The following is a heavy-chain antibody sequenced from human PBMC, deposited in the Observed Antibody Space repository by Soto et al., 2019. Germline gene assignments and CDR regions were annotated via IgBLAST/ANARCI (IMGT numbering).Heavy chain of an antibody. CDR3: ARDRGSGWYGGFDY. J-gene: IGHJ4*02. D-gene: IGHD6-19*01. CDR1: GGSISSSNW. Sequence: PSETLSLTCAVSGGSISSSNWWSWVRQPPGKGLEWIGEIYHSGSTNYNPSLKSRVTISVDKSKNQFPLKLSSVTAADTAVYYCARDRGSGWYGGFDYWGQGTLVTVSS. V-gene: IGHV4-4*02. CDR2: IYHSGST.